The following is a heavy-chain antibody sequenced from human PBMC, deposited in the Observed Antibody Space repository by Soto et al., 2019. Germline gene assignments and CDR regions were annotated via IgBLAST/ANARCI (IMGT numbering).Heavy chain of an antibody. CDR1: GFTFSSYS. V-gene: IGHV3-48*01. D-gene: IGHD3-16*01. CDR2: ISSSSRTK. CDR3: ARDGLGARAVTDY. Sequence: EVQLVESGGGLVQPGGSLRLSCAASGFTFSSYSMNWVRQAPGKGLEWLSYISSSSRTKYYADSVKGRFTISRDNAKNSLYLQMNSLRAEATAVYYCARDGLGARAVTDYWGQGTLVTVSS. J-gene: IGHJ4*02.